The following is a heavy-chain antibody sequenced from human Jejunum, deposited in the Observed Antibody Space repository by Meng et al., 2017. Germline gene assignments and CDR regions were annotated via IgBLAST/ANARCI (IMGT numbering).Heavy chain of an antibody. CDR2: IKSNTAGGTI. Sequence: GGSLRLSCAASGLTFSNAWMSWVRQAPGKGLEWVGRIKSNTAGGTIDYAAPVKGRFTISRDDSKNMLYLQMNSLKTEDTALYYCAAVYCSYASCSTGHYWGQGTLVTVSS. J-gene: IGHJ4*02. D-gene: IGHD2-2*01. CDR3: AAVYCSYASCSTGHY. CDR1: GLTFSNAW. V-gene: IGHV3-15*01.